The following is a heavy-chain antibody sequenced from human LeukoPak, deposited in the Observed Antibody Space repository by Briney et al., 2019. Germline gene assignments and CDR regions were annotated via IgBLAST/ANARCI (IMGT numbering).Heavy chain of an antibody. V-gene: IGHV3-33*01. D-gene: IGHD6-13*01. CDR2: IWSDGRIE. Sequence: GGSLRLSCAASGFTFSNYDMHWVRQAPGKGLEWLSLIWSDGRIEQYAASVKGRITISRDNSKNTVYLQMNSLRGEDTAVYYCGRDPGTATRGFHMDVWGKGTRITVSS. CDR3: GRDPGTATRGFHMDV. J-gene: IGHJ6*03. CDR1: GFTFSNYD.